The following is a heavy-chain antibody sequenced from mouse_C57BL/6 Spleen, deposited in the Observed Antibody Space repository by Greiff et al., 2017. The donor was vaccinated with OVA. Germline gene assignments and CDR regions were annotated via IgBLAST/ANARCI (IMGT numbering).Heavy chain of an antibody. CDR3: ASSIYDGYYGYAMDY. V-gene: IGHV7-3*01. D-gene: IGHD2-3*01. J-gene: IGHJ4*01. CDR1: GFTFTDYY. Sequence: EVKVVESGGGLVQPGGSLSLSCAASGFTFTDYYMSWVRQPPGKALEWLGFIRNKANGYTTEYSASVKGRFTISRDNSQSILYLQMNALRAEDSATYYCASSIYDGYYGYAMDYWGQGTSVTVSS. CDR2: IRNKANGYTT.